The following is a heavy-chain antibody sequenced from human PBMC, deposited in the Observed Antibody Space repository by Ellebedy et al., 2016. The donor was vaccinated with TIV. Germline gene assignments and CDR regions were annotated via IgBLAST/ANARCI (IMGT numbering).Heavy chain of an antibody. CDR3: VRDGAYGDYSPGYYGMDV. V-gene: IGHV3-7*03. Sequence: GESLKISCAASGFTFNSYWMSWVRQAPGEGLEWVANINQDGSRIYYVDSVKGRFTISRDNAKNSAYLRMDTLRVEDTAVYHCVRDGAYGDYSPGYYGMDVWGQGTTVTVSS. J-gene: IGHJ6*02. D-gene: IGHD3-22*01. CDR1: GFTFNSYW. CDR2: INQDGSRI.